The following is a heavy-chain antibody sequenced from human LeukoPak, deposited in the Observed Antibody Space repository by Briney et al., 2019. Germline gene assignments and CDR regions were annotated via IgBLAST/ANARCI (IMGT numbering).Heavy chain of an antibody. CDR1: GFTFSSFA. J-gene: IGHJ4*02. D-gene: IGHD6-13*01. CDR3: AKDAGHMGSSWYSGQQGDY. V-gene: IGHV3-23*01. CDR2: ITGSGSGA. Sequence: GGSLRLSCAASGFTFSSFAINWVRQAPGKGLEWVSVITGSGSGADYADSVKGRFTISRDNSKNTLYLQMNSLRAEDTAVYYCAKDAGHMGSSWYSGQQGDYWGQGTLVTVSS.